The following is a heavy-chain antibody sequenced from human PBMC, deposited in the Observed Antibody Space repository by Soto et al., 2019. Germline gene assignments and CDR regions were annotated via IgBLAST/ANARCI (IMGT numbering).Heavy chain of an antibody. D-gene: IGHD3-16*01. Sequence: SETLSLTCTASGGSSSGSTYSWGWIRQPPGKGLEWIGSMHYSGATYYNPSLKSRVSISVDTSKSQFSLKLTFVTAADTAVYFCARQGSNSSRRLSWFDPWGQGTLVTVSS. V-gene: IGHV4-39*01. J-gene: IGHJ5*02. CDR1: GGSSSGSTYS. CDR3: ARQGSNSSRRLSWFDP. CDR2: MHYSGAT.